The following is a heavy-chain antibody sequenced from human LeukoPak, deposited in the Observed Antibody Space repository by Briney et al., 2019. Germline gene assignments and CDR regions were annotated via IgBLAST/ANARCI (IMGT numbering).Heavy chain of an antibody. J-gene: IGHJ4*02. Sequence: GASVKVSCKASGYTFTSYYVHWVRQAPGQGLEWTGIIDPGGGTTTYARRFQGRVTMTRDTSTSTLYMELSSLRSEDTAVYYCAKDRDPYRGPLRYFDWSGHGWNYWGQGTLVTVSS. CDR1: GYTFTSYY. V-gene: IGHV1-46*01. CDR3: AKDRDPYRGPLRYFDWSGHGWNY. CDR2: IDPGGGTT. D-gene: IGHD3-9*01.